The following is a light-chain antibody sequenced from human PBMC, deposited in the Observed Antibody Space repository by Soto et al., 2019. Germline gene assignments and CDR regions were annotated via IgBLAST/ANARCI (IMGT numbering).Light chain of an antibody. CDR1: QSINTY. Sequence: DIQMTQSPTSLSASVGDRVTITCRSSQSINTYLNWYQQKPGKAPHLLIYTASSLQTGVPSRFSGSGSGTDFTLTITSLQPEDFATYYCQQSYINPRTFGQGTKVEIK. V-gene: IGKV1-39*01. J-gene: IGKJ1*01. CDR3: QQSYINPRT. CDR2: TAS.